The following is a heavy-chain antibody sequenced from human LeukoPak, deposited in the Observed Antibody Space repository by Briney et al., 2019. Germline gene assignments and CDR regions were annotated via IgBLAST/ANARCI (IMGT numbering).Heavy chain of an antibody. CDR2: INPADSDT. CDR1: IYSFTSYW. CDR3: ARLGDYGMDV. Sequence: GESLKISCKGYIYSFTSYWIGWVRQMPGKGLEWMGIINPADSDTRYSPSFQGQVTNSTDKSISTAYLQWSSLKASDTAMYYCARLGDYGMDVWGQGTTVAVSS. V-gene: IGHV5-51*01. J-gene: IGHJ6*02.